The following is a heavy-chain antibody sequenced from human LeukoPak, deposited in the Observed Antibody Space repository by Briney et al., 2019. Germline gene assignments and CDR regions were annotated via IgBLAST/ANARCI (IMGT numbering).Heavy chain of an antibody. CDR1: GFTFSSYA. V-gene: IGHV3-23*01. J-gene: IGHJ4*02. CDR2: ISGSGGST. CDR3: AIMHPYYDGNGYWVQ. D-gene: IGHD3-22*01. Sequence: GGPLRLSCAASGFTFSSYAMSWVRQAPGKGLEWVSAISGSGGSTYYADSVKGRFTISRDNPRNTLHMQMNSLRAEDTALYYCAIMHPYYDGNGYWVQWGQGTLVTVSS.